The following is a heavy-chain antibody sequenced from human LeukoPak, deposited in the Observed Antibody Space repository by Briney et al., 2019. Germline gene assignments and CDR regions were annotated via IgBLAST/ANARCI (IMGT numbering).Heavy chain of an antibody. CDR1: GGSISSYY. V-gene: IGHV4-59*01. Sequence: AGTLSLTCTVSGGSISSYYWSWIRQPPGKGLEWIGYIYGSGSTKYYPSLKSRVNITADTSKNQFSLKLSSVTGADTAVYFCARSVIYGGNSGFYFGLDVWGQGTTGT. CDR3: ARSVIYGGNSGFYFGLDV. CDR2: IYGSGST. D-gene: IGHD4-23*01. J-gene: IGHJ6*02.